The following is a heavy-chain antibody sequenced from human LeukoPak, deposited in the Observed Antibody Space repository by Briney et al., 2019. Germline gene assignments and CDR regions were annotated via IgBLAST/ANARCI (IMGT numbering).Heavy chain of an antibody. CDR3: ARAYSIGWYYFDY. CDR2: IWSDGSNG. V-gene: IGHV3-33*01. J-gene: IGHJ4*02. D-gene: IGHD6-19*01. CDR1: GFTFSRYA. Sequence: GRSLRLSCAASGFTFSRYAMHWVRQAPGQGLEWVAVIWSDGSNGYYADSVKGRFTISRDNSKNTLYLQMNSLRAEDTAVYHCARAYSIGWYYFDYWGQGTLVTVSS.